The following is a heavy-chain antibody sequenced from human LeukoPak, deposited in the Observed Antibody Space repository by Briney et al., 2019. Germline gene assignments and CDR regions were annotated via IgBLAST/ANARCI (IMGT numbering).Heavy chain of an antibody. D-gene: IGHD6-25*01. CDR2: IRYDGSNK. J-gene: IGHJ3*02. V-gene: IGHV3-30*02. Sequence: PGGSLRLSCAASGFTFSSYGMHWVRQAPGKGLEWVAFIRYDGSNKYYADSVKGRFTISRDNSKNTLYLQMNSLRAEDTAVYYCAKQGRIAAYKAYVDDAFDIWGQGTMVTVSS. CDR1: GFTFSSYG. CDR3: AKQGRIAAYKAYVDDAFDI.